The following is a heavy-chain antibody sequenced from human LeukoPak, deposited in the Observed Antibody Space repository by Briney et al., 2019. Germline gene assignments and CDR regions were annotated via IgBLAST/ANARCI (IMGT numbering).Heavy chain of an antibody. J-gene: IGHJ5*02. D-gene: IGHD6-19*01. V-gene: IGHV1-18*01. CDR3: ARDYRGGWYNWFDP. CDR1: GYTFTSYG. Sequence: ASVKVSCKATGYTFTSYGISWVRQAPGQGLEWMGWISAYNGNTNYAQKLQGRVTMTTDTSTSTAYMELRSLRSDDTAVYYCARDYRGGWYNWFDPWGQGTLVTVSS. CDR2: ISAYNGNT.